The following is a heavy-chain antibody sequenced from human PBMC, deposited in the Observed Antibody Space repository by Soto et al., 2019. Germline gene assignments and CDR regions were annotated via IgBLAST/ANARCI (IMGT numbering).Heavy chain of an antibody. V-gene: IGHV4-39*01. D-gene: IGHD6-25*01. CDR1: SDSIFITSTSYY. CDR2: VYYTGST. CDR3: ARQGDSGFHFVMPNWFDP. J-gene: IGHJ5*02. Sequence: PSETLSLTCSLSSDSIFITSTSYYWAWIRQPPGKGLEWIGSVYYTGSTYYNPSLKSRVTVSVDTSKNQFSLKLTSVTAADTAVYYCARQGDSGFHFVMPNWFDPWGQGTLVTVSS.